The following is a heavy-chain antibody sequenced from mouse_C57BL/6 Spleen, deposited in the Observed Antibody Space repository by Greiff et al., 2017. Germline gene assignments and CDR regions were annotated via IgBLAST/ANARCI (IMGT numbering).Heavy chain of an antibody. J-gene: IGHJ2*01. CDR1: GYTFTDYN. V-gene: IGHV1-22*01. CDR2: INPNNGGT. D-gene: IGHD2-1*01. CDR3: ARAYGNYAGYFDY. Sequence: VQLKESGPELVKPGASVKMSCKASGYTFTDYNMHWVKQSHGKSLEWIGYINPNNGGTSYNQKFKGKATLTVNKSSSTAYMELRSLTSEDSAVYYCARAYGNYAGYFDYWGQGTTLTVSS.